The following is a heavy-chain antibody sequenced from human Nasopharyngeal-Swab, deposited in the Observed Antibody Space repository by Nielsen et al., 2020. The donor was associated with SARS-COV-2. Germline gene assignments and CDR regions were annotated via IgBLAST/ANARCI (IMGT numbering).Heavy chain of an antibody. CDR3: ARMDFIASRDY. J-gene: IGHJ4*02. V-gene: IGHV3-53*01. Sequence: GGSLRLSCAASGFDFNNYGMHWVRQAPGKGLEWVAVIYSRGETHYTDSVRGRFTISRDNSKNMVNLQLNSLRAEDTAVYYCARMDFIASRDYWGQGTLVTVSS. D-gene: IGHD6-13*01. CDR2: IYSRGET. CDR1: GFDFNNYG.